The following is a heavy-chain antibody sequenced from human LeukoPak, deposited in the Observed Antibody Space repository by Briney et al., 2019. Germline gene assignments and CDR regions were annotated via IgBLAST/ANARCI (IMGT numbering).Heavy chain of an antibody. J-gene: IGHJ5*02. Sequence: SETLSLTCAVSGGSISSGGYSWSWIRQPPGKGLEWIGYIYHSGSTYYNPSLKSRVTISADRSKNQFSLKLSSVTAADTAVYYCARAGLPPGKEFDPWGQGTLVTVSS. V-gene: IGHV4-30-2*01. D-gene: IGHD4-11*01. CDR1: GGSISSGGYS. CDR2: IYHSGST. CDR3: ARAGLPPGKEFDP.